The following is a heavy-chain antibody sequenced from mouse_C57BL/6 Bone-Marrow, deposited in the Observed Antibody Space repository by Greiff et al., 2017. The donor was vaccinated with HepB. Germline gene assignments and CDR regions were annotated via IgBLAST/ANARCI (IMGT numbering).Heavy chain of an antibody. D-gene: IGHD4-1*01. V-gene: IGHV6-3*01. J-gene: IGHJ2*03. Sequence: EVMFVESGGGLVQPGGSMKVSCVASGFTFSNYWMNWVRQSPEKGLEWVAQVRLKSDNYATFYAESVKGRFTISRDDSKSSVYLQMNNLRAEDTGVYYCTDPGTVFDCWGQGTSLTVSS. CDR1: GFTFSNYW. CDR2: VRLKSDNYAT. CDR3: TDPGTVFDC.